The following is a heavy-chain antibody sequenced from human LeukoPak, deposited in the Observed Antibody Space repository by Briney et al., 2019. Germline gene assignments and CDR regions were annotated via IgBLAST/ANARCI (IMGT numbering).Heavy chain of an antibody. CDR3: ARNLDRDAERFYTNWFDP. D-gene: IGHD2-2*03. J-gene: IGHJ5*02. CDR2: INPNSGGT. V-gene: IGHV1-2*02. CDR1: GYTFTGYY. Sequence: ASVKVSCKASGYTFTGYYMHWVRQAPGQGLEWMGWINPNSGGTNYAQKFQGRVTMTRDTSISTAYMELSRLRSDDTAVYYCARNLDRDAERFYTNWFDPWGQGTLVTVSS.